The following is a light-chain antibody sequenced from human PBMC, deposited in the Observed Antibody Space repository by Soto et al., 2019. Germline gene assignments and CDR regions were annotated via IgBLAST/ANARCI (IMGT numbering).Light chain of an antibody. V-gene: IGLV7-46*01. CDR1: TGAVTSDHF. CDR2: DTN. Sequence: QAVVTQEPSLTVSPGGPLTLPGGSSTGAVTSDHFPFWFQQKPGQAPRALIDDTNTKHSWTPARFSGSLLGGKAALTLSGAQPEDEADYYCLLAYTGARVFGGGTKLTVL. CDR3: LLAYTGARV. J-gene: IGLJ2*01.